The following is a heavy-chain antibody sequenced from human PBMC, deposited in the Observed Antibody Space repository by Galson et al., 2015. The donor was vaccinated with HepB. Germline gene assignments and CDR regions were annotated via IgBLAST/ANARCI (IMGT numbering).Heavy chain of an antibody. D-gene: IGHD6-19*01. V-gene: IGHV1-46*01. J-gene: IGHJ4*02. CDR1: GDTVTSFY. CDR3: AREVSGKPVAGPLGPFFDI. Sequence: SVKVSCKASGDTVTSFYLHWVRQAPGQGPEWMGTINPSGGRTSYAQKFQGRVAMTRDTSTRTVYMELSSLRSDDTAVYYCAREVSGKPVAGPLGPFFDIWGQGTLVTVSS. CDR2: INPSGGRT.